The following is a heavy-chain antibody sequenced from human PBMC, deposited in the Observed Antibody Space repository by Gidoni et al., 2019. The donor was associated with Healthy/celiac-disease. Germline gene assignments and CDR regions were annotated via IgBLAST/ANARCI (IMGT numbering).Heavy chain of an antibody. J-gene: IGHJ4*02. D-gene: IGHD6-19*01. CDR2: MTPNSGNT. Sequence: QVQLVQAVAEVKKPRAAVKVSCKASRYTFTSYAINWVRQATGQGLEWMGWMTPNSGNTGYAQKFQCRVTMTRNTSISTAYMELSSLRSEDTAVYYCARGLSIAVRFSGGYWGQGTLVTVSS. CDR3: ARGLSIAVRFSGGY. CDR1: RYTFTSYA. V-gene: IGHV1-8*01.